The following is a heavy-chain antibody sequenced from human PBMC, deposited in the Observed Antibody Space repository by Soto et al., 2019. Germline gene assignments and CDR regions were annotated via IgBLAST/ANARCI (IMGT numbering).Heavy chain of an antibody. V-gene: IGHV2-5*01. CDR2: IYWNDDK. J-gene: IGHJ5*02. D-gene: IGHD2-2*01. CDR1: GFSLSTSGVG. CDR3: AHSLLYCSSTSCYYWFDP. Sequence: GSGPTLVNPTQTLTLTCTFSGFSLSTSGVGVGWIRQPPGKALEWLALIYWNDDKRYSPSLKSRLTITKDTSKNQVVLTMTNMDPVDTATYYCAHSLLYCSSTSCYYWFDPWGQGTLVTVSS.